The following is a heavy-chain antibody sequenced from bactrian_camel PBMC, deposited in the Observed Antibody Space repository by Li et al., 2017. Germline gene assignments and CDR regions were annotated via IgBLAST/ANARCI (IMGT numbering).Heavy chain of an antibody. CDR2: ISSLGALT. CDR1: GFIFSSYY. J-gene: IGHJ4*01. CDR3: VRGWDDDTWSFNY. V-gene: IGHV3S40*01. D-gene: IGHD3*01. Sequence: DVQLVESGGGLVQPGGSLRLSCAASGFIFSSYYGMSWVRQAPGKGLEWVSSISSLGALTYYADSVKGQFTISRDNAKNTVHLQMNSLKPEDTAVYYCVRGWDDDTWSFNYWGQGTQVTVS.